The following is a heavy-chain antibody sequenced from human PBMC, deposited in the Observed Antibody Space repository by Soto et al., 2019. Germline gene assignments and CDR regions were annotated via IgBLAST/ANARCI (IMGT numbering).Heavy chain of an antibody. CDR2: INPSGGST. V-gene: IGHV1-46*01. J-gene: IGHJ4*02. D-gene: IGHD6-19*01. CDR3: ARGALVYRGGWLSFDY. Sequence: ASVKVSCKASGYTFTSYYMHWVRQAPGQGLEWMGIINPSGGSTSYAQKFQGRVTMTRDTSTSTVYMELSSLRSEDTAVYYCARGALVYRGGWLSFDYWGQGPLVTVSS. CDR1: GYTFTSYY.